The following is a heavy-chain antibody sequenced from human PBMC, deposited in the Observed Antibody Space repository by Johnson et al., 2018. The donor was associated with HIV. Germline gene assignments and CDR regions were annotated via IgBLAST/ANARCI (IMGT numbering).Heavy chain of an antibody. V-gene: IGHV3-30*07. D-gene: IGHD3-22*01. CDR3: ASDDSSGDDAFDI. J-gene: IGHJ3*02. CDR1: GFNFSTFV. CDR2: ISYDGNNK. Sequence: QVQLVESGGGLVQPGGSLRLSCAASGFNFSTFVMSWVRQAPGRGLEWVAVISYDGNNKIYADSVKGRFTIARDNAKNSLYLQRNSLRAEDTAVYYCASDDSSGDDAFDIWGQGTMVTVSS.